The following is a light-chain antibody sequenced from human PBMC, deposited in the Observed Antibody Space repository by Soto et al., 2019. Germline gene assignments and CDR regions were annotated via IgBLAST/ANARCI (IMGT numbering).Light chain of an antibody. CDR2: DAS. Sequence: EIVLTQSPATLSLSPGERATLSCRASQSVSSYLAWYQQKPGQAPRLLIYDASNRATGIPARFSGSGSGPDFTLTISSLEPEDFAVYYCQQSSNWPKTFGQGTKVEIK. CDR1: QSVSSY. J-gene: IGKJ1*01. V-gene: IGKV3-11*01. CDR3: QQSSNWPKT.